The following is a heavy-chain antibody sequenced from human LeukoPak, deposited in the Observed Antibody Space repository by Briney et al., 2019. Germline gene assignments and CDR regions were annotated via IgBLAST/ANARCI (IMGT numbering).Heavy chain of an antibody. CDR3: ARDPIWFGEPGYYFDY. D-gene: IGHD3-10*01. V-gene: IGHV4-30-4*01. J-gene: IGHJ4*02. CDR2: IYYSGST. CDR1: GGSISSGDYY. Sequence: PSETLSLTCTVSGGSISSGDYYWSWIRQPPGKGLEWIGYIYYSGSTYYNPSLKSRVTISVDTSKNQFSLKLSSVTAADTAVYYCARDPIWFGEPGYYFDYWGQGTLVTVSS.